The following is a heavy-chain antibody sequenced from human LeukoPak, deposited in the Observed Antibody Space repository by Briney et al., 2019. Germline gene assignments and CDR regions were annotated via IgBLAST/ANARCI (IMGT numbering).Heavy chain of an antibody. D-gene: IGHD2-15*01. CDR3: ARVDCSGGSCYSHY. J-gene: IGHJ4*02. CDR1: GFTFSNYA. CDR2: ISGSGGST. Sequence: PGGSLRLSCAASGFTFSNYAMSWVRQAPGTGLEWVSAISGSGGSTYYADSVKGRFTISRDNAKNTLYLQMNSLRAEDTAVYYCARVDCSGGSCYSHYWGQGTLVTVSS. V-gene: IGHV3-23*01.